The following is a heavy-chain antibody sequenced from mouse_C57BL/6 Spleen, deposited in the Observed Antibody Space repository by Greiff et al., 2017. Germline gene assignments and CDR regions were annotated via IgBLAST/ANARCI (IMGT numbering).Heavy chain of an antibody. V-gene: IGHV1-69*01. CDR1: GYTFTSYW. J-gene: IGHJ2*01. Sequence: QVQLQQPGAELVMPGASVKLSCKASGYTFTSYWMHWVKQRPGQGLEWIGEIDPSDSYTNYNQKFKGKSTLTVDKSSSTAYMQLSSLTSEDAAVYYCARRGGPYYFDYWGQGTTRTVSS. CDR2: IDPSDSYT. CDR3: ARRGGPYYFDY.